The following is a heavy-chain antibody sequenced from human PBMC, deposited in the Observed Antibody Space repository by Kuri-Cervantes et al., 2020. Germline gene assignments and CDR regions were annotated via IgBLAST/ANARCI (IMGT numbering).Heavy chain of an antibody. CDR3: ARQGCSGDTCHLYYGMDV. Sequence: KVSYKGSGYSFTSYWIGWVRQMPGKGLEWMGIIYPGDSDTRYSPSFQGQVTISADKSITTAYLQWSSLKASDTAMYYCARQGCSGDTCHLYYGMDVWGQGTTVTVSS. CDR2: IYPGDSDT. D-gene: IGHD2-15*01. CDR1: GYSFTSYW. J-gene: IGHJ6*02. V-gene: IGHV5-51*01.